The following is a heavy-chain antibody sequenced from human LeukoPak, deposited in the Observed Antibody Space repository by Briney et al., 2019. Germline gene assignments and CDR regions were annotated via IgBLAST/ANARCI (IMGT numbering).Heavy chain of an antibody. J-gene: IGHJ4*02. Sequence: SETLSLTCTVSGGSISSYYWSWIRQPPGKGLEWIAYISDIGSINYNPSLKSRVTISLDTSKNQFSLKLSSVTAADTAVYYCARATREAEEAYYFDYWGQGTLVTVSS. D-gene: IGHD5-12*01. CDR3: ARATREAEEAYYFDY. CDR2: ISDIGSI. CDR1: GGSISSYY. V-gene: IGHV4-59*12.